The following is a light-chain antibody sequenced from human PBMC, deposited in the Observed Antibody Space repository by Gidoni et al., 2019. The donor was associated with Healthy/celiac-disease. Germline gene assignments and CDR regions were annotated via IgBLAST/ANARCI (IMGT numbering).Light chain of an antibody. Sequence: QLVLTQSPSASASLGAAVKLTCTLSSGHSSYAIACHQQQPEKGPRYLMKLTSDGSHSKGDGIPVRFSGSSSGAERYLPISSLQSEDEADYYCQTWGTGIQVFGGGTKLTVL. CDR3: QTWGTGIQV. J-gene: IGLJ3*02. V-gene: IGLV4-69*01. CDR2: LTSDGSH. CDR1: SGHSSYA.